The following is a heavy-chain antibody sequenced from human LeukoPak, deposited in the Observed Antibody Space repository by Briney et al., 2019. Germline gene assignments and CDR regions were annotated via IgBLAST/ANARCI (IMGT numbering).Heavy chain of an antibody. CDR1: GGSIRYSTSY. J-gene: IGHJ6*03. D-gene: IGHD3-10*01. CDR3: ARGPWEGDYYGSGSPYRYYMDV. V-gene: IGHV4-39*07. Sequence: PSETLSLTCTVSGGSIRYSTSYWGWIRQPPGTGLEWIGSIYYSGSTYYNPSLKRRVTISVDTSKNQFSLKLSSVTAADTAVYYCARGPWEGDYYGSGSPYRYYMDVWGKGTTVTISS. CDR2: IYYSGST.